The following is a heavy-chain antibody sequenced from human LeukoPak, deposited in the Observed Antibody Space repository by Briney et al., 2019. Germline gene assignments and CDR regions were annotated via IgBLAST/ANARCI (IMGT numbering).Heavy chain of an antibody. Sequence: PSETLSLTCAVYGGSFSGYYWSWIRQPPGKGLEWIGEINHSGSTNYNPSLKSRVTISVDTSKNQFSLKLSSVTAADTAVYYCARGFVVATAIKYYFDYWGQGTLVTVSS. CDR1: GGSFSGYY. D-gene: IGHD2-21*02. CDR2: INHSGST. CDR3: ARGFVVATAIKYYFDY. J-gene: IGHJ4*02. V-gene: IGHV4-34*01.